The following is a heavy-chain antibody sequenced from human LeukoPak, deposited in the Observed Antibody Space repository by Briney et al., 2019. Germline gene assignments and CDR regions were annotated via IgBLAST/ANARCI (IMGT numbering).Heavy chain of an antibody. Sequence: SETLSPTCTISGGSISSYYWSWIRQPPGKGLEWIGYIYYSGSTNYNPSLKSRVTISVDTSKNQFSLKLSSVTAADTAVYYCARGQKQWLVSWGQGTLVTVSS. CDR2: IYYSGST. V-gene: IGHV4-59*01. CDR3: ARGQKQWLVS. J-gene: IGHJ5*02. D-gene: IGHD6-19*01. CDR1: GGSISSYY.